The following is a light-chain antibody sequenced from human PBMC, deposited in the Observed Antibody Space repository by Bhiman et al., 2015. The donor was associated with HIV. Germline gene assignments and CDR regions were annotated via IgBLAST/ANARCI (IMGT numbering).Light chain of an antibody. CDR3: QSYDRSLSGYV. V-gene: IGLV2-14*03. CDR2: DVS. J-gene: IGLJ1*01. CDR1: GSDVGGYNH. Sequence: QSALTQPASVSGSPGQSITISCTGSGSDVGGYNHVSWYQQHPGKAPKLMIYDVSNRPSGVSNRFSGSKSGNTASLTISGLQAEDEADYYCQSYDRSLSGYVFGTGTKVTVL.